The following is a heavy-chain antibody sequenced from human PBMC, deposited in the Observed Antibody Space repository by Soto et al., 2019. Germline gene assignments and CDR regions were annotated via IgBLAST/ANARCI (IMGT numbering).Heavy chain of an antibody. CDR3: ARVQRFSDWFDP. V-gene: IGHV4-4*07. CDR1: GGSMSSYY. J-gene: IGHJ5*02. D-gene: IGHD3-3*01. Sequence: PSETLSLTCTVSGGSMSSYYWTWIRQPAGKGLEWIGRVYSSGGTHYNPSLKSRVTISLDTSKNQFSLRLLSVTDADTAVYYCARVQRFSDWFDPRGQGTLVTVSS. CDR2: VYSSGGT.